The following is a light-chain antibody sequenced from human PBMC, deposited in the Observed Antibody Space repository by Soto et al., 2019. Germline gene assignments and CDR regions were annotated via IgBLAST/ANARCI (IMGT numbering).Light chain of an antibody. Sequence: EILLTQSPATLSVSPGERATLSCRSSQSVNRNLGWYQQKPGQAPRLLIFAASTRAPGIPARFSGSGSGTEFTLTISSLQSEDFAVYYCQQYNNWPPPLTFGGGTKVEI. CDR3: QQYNNWPPPLT. V-gene: IGKV3-15*01. CDR2: AAS. CDR1: QSVNRN. J-gene: IGKJ4*01.